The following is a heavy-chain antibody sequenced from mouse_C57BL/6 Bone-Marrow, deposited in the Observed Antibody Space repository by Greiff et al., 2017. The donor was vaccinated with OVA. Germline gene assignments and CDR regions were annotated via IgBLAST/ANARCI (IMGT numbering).Heavy chain of an antibody. V-gene: IGHV14-2*01. J-gene: IGHJ2*01. CDR3: ATYYYGSSFPY. CDR1: GFNIKDYY. D-gene: IGHD1-1*01. CDR2: IDPEDGET. Sequence: LVESGAELVKPGASVKLSCTASGFNIKDYYMHWVKQRTEQGLEWIGRIDPEDGETKYAPKFPGKATITADTSSNTAYLQLSSLTSEDTAVYYCATYYYGSSFPYWGQGTTLTVSS.